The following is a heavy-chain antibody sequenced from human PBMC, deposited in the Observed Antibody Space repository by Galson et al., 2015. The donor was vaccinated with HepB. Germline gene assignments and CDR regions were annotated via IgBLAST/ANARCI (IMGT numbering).Heavy chain of an antibody. V-gene: IGHV3-23*01. CDR3: AKGRPERPPEHRGYDLPDY. CDR1: GSTFSSYA. CDR2: IGVNDGSI. Sequence: SLRLSCAASGSTFSSYAMNWVRQAPGKGLEWVSGIGVNDGSIYYANSVKGRFTISRDNSKNTLYLQVNGLRVEDTAIYYCAKGRPERPPEHRGYDLPDYWGQGTQVTVSS. D-gene: IGHD5-12*01. J-gene: IGHJ4*02.